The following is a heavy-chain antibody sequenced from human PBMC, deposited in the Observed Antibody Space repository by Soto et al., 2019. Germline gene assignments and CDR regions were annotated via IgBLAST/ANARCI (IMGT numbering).Heavy chain of an antibody. D-gene: IGHD4-4*01. V-gene: IGHV3-48*02. CDR3: ARLTYYSNYVRWFDP. CDR2: ISSNNSTM. J-gene: IGHJ5*02. CDR1: GFTFSTYS. Sequence: PGGSLRLSCAASGFTFSTYSMNWVRQAPGKGLEWVSYISSNNSTMSYADSVKGRFTITRDNAKNSLYLQMNSLKDEDTAVYYCARLTYYSNYVRWFDPWGQGTLVTVSS.